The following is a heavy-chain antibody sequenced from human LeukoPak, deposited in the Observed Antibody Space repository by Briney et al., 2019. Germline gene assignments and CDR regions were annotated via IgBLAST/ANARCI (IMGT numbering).Heavy chain of an antibody. Sequence: SVKVSCKASGGTFNSYAISWVRQAPGQGLEWMGGIIPIFGTANYAQKFQGRVTITADESTSTAYMELSSLRSEDTAVYYCARSRGVKYCSSTSCYYYYMDVWGKGTTVTVSS. CDR1: GGTFNSYA. J-gene: IGHJ6*03. D-gene: IGHD2-2*01. CDR3: ARSRGVKYCSSTSCYYYYMDV. CDR2: IIPIFGTA. V-gene: IGHV1-69*13.